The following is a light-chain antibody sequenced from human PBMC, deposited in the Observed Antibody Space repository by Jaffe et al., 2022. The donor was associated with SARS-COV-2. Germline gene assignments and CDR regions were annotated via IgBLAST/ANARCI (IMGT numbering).Light chain of an antibody. Sequence: QSALTQPASVSGSPGQSITISCTGTSSDVGGYNYVSWYQQHPGKAPKLMIYEVSNRPSGVPDRFSGSKSGNTASLTISGLQAEDEADYYCSSYTSSRGVFGTGTKVTVL. CDR1: SSDVGGYNY. CDR2: EVS. J-gene: IGLJ1*01. CDR3: SSYTSSRGV. V-gene: IGLV2-14*01.